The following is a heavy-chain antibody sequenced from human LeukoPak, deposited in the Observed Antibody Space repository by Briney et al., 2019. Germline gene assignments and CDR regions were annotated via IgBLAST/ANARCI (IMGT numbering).Heavy chain of an antibody. CDR3: ARAGPMTTVTSQDY. CDR2: IKQDGSEK. D-gene: IGHD4-17*01. Sequence: GGSLRLSCAASGFTFSSYWMSWVRQAPGKGLEWVANIKQDGSEKYYVDSVKGRLTISRDNAKNSLYLQLNSLRAEDTAVYYCARAGPMTTVTSQDYWGQGTLVTVSS. CDR1: GFTFSSYW. V-gene: IGHV3-7*01. J-gene: IGHJ4*02.